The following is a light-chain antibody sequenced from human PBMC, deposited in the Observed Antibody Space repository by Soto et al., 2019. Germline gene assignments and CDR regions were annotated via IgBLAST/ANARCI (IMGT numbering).Light chain of an antibody. Sequence: EIVLTQSPATLSLSPGERATLSCRASQSVSSYLAWYQQKPGQAPRLLIHEASNRATGIPARFSGSGSGTDFTLTSSSLEPEDFAVYYCQHRNNWLWTFGQGTKVDIK. J-gene: IGKJ1*01. CDR2: EAS. V-gene: IGKV3-11*01. CDR3: QHRNNWLWT. CDR1: QSVSSY.